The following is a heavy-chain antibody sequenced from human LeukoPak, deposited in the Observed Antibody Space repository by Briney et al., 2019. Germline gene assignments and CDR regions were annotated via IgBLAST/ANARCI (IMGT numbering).Heavy chain of an antibody. Sequence: PSETLSLTCTVSGGSISSYYWSWIRQPPGKGLEWIGYIYYSGSTNYNPSLKSRVTISVDTSKNQFSLKLSSVTAADTAVYYCARVGRGGVEPFDYWGQGTLVTVSS. V-gene: IGHV4-59*12. CDR3: ARVGRGGVEPFDY. D-gene: IGHD3-16*01. CDR2: IYYSGST. J-gene: IGHJ4*02. CDR1: GGSISSYY.